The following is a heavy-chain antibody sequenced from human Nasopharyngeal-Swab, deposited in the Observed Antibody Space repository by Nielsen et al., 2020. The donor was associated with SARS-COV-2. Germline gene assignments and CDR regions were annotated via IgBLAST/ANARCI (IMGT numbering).Heavy chain of an antibody. Sequence: WIRQPPGKGLEWIGSIYYSGSIYYNPSLKSRVTISVDTSKNQFSLKLSSVTAADTAVYYCASPLWFGELLPASYYYYGMDVWGQGTTVTVS. V-gene: IGHV4-39*01. J-gene: IGHJ6*02. D-gene: IGHD3-10*01. CDR2: IYYSGSI. CDR3: ASPLWFGELLPASYYYYGMDV.